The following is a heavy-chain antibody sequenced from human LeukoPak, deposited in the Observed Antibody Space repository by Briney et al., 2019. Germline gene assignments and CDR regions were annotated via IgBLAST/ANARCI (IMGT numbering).Heavy chain of an antibody. J-gene: IGHJ3*02. CDR3: GRVGGRSKAAKGDAFDI. Sequence: GGSLRLSCAASGFTFSSYAMHWVRQAPGKGLEWVAVISYDGSNKYYADSVKGRFTISRDNAQNSMYLQMNSLRAEDTAVYYCGRVGGRSKAAKGDAFDIWGQGTMVTVSS. D-gene: IGHD6-6*01. V-gene: IGHV3-30-3*01. CDR2: ISYDGSNK. CDR1: GFTFSSYA.